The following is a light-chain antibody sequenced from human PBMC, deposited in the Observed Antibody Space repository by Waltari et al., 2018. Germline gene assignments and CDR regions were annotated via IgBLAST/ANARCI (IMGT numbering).Light chain of an antibody. Sequence: QSVLTQPPSASGTPGQRVTISCSGSRSNIGSKTVNWYQQFPGTAPKARIYKNNPRPAGVPDRFSGSKSGTSGSLAISGLQSEDEADYYCATCDDSLAAWVFGGGTKLTVL. CDR1: RSNIGSKT. V-gene: IGLV1-44*01. CDR2: KNN. J-gene: IGLJ3*02. CDR3: ATCDDSLAAWV.